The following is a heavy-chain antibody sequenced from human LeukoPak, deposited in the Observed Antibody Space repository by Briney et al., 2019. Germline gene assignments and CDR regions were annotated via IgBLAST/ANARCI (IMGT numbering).Heavy chain of an antibody. J-gene: IGHJ6*02. CDR1: GFTFSSYA. CDR2: ISGSGGST. D-gene: IGHD2-2*01. V-gene: IGHV3-23*01. Sequence: PGGSLRLSCAASGFTFSSYAMSWVRQAPGKGLEWVSGISGSGGSTYYADSVKGRFTISRDNSKNTLYLQMNSLRAEDTAVYYCAREKVVPAAPSGSRPGQSFYYYYYGMDVWGQGTTVTVSS. CDR3: AREKVVPAAPSGSRPGQSFYYYYYGMDV.